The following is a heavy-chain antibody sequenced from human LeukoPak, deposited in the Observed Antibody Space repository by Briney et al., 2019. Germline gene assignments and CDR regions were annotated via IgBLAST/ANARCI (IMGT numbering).Heavy chain of an antibody. CDR3: ARFGLGNWFDP. V-gene: IGHV4-34*01. D-gene: IGHD3-10*01. CDR1: GGSFSGYY. J-gene: IGHJ5*02. CDR2: INHSGST. Sequence: SETLSLTCAVYGGSFSGYYWSWIRQPPGKGLEWIGEINHSGSTNYNPSLKSRVTISVDTSKNQFSLKLSSVTAADTAVYYCARFGLGNWFDPWGQGTLVTVSS.